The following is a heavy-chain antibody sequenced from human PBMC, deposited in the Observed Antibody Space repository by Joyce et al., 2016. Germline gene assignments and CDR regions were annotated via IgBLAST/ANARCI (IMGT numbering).Heavy chain of an antibody. CDR1: GYRFTYSW. J-gene: IGHJ3*02. CDR3: ARGLAGYPWDAFDI. D-gene: IGHD5-12*01. V-gene: IGHV5-51*01. CDR2: IYPGDPDT. Sequence: EVQLVQSGAEVKKPGESLKISCKGSGYRFTYSWIAWVRQMPGKGLELMGIIYPGDPDTRYSPSFKGQVTISTDKSISTAYLQWNSLRASDTAIYYCARGLAGYPWDAFDIWGQGTKVTVSS.